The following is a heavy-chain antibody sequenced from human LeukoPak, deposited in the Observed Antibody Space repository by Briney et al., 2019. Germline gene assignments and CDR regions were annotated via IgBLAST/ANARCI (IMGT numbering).Heavy chain of an antibody. D-gene: IGHD3-22*01. J-gene: IGHJ4*02. CDR1: GFTFSSYA. CDR2: ISYDGSNK. CDR3: ARAQGYYPKGQDY. Sequence: GGSLRLSCAASGFTFSSYAMHWVRQAPGKGLEWVAVISYDGSNKYYADSVKGRFTISRDNSKNTLYLQMNSLRAEDTAVYYCARAQGYYPKGQDYWGQGTLVTVSS. V-gene: IGHV3-30*04.